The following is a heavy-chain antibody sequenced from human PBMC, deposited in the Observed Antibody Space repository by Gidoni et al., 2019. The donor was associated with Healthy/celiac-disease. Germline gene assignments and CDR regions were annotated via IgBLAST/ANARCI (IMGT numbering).Heavy chain of an antibody. CDR2: IYYSGST. CDR3: ARVLGYCSGGSCYLFDY. Sequence: QLQLQESGPGLVKPSETLSLTCTVSGGSISSSSYYWGWIRQPPGKGLEWIGGIYYSGSTYYNPSLKSRVTISVDTSKNQFSLKLSSVTAADTAVYYCARVLGYCSGGSCYLFDYWGQGTLVTVSS. CDR1: GGSISSSSYY. V-gene: IGHV4-39*01. J-gene: IGHJ4*02. D-gene: IGHD2-15*01.